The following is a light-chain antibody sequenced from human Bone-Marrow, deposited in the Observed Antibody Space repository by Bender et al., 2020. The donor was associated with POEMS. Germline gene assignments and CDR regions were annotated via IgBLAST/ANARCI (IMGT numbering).Light chain of an antibody. CDR1: RSDIGNDNS. V-gene: IGLV2-14*01. Sequence: QSALTPPASVSGSPGLSITISCTGTRSDIGNDNSVSLYQQKPAKAPKLMIYDVSNRPSGVPNRFSGSKSGNTASLTISGLQAEDDADYYCSSYTSISTYVFGSGTTVTVL. CDR2: DVS. CDR3: SSYTSISTYV. J-gene: IGLJ1*01.